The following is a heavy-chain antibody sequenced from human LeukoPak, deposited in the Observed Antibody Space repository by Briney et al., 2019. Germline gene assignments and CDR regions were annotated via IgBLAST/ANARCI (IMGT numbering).Heavy chain of an antibody. Sequence: SETLSLTCTVSGVSISNYYWGWIRQPPGKGLEWVGSIYYSGSTYYNPSLKSPTPTSVDTSTPPLPLTPRSLTAADTAAYYCARHWGNGSGTPPGYFDLWGRGTLVTVSS. J-gene: IGHJ2*01. CDR1: GVSISNYY. D-gene: IGHD3-10*01. CDR2: IYYSGST. CDR3: ARHWGNGSGTPPGYFDL. V-gene: IGHV4-39*06.